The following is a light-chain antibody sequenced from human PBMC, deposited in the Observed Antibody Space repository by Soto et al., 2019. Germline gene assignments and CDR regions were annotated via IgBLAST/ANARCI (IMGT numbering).Light chain of an antibody. V-gene: IGLV2-14*01. CDR3: SSYTSSTTYV. CDR1: SSDVGGYNY. J-gene: IGLJ1*01. Sequence: QSVLTQPASVSASPGQSIAISCTGSSSDVGGYNYVSWYQQHPGKAPKLMIYDVSNRPSGVSNRFFGSKSGNTASLTISGLQAEDEADYYCSSYTSSTTYVFGAGTKVTVL. CDR2: DVS.